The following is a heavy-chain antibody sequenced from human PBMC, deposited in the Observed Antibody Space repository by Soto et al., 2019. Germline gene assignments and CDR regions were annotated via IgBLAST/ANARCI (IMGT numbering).Heavy chain of an antibody. J-gene: IGHJ6*02. CDR2: MNPNSGNT. Sequence: QVQLVQSGAEVKKPGASVKVSCKDSGYTFTSYDINWVRQATGQGLEWMGYMNPNSGNTGYAQKLLGRVTMTWETSRSTAYMERSSLRSEDTDVYYCAREGMDVWGQGTTVTVSS. V-gene: IGHV1-8*01. CDR1: GYTFTSYD. CDR3: AREGMDV.